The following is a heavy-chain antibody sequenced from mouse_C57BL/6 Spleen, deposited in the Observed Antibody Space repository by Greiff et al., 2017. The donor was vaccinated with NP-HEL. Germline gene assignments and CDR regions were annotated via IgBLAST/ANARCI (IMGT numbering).Heavy chain of an antibody. D-gene: IGHD1-1*01. V-gene: IGHV5-17*01. CDR3: ARRTTVVSFDV. CDR2: ISSGSSTI. CDR1: GFTFSDYG. Sequence: EVHLVESGGGLVKPGGSLKLSCAASGFTFSDYGMHWVRQAPEKGLEWVAYISSGSSTIYYADTVKGRFTISRDNAKNTLFLQMTSLRSEDTAMYYCARRTTVVSFDVWGTGTTVTVSS. J-gene: IGHJ1*03.